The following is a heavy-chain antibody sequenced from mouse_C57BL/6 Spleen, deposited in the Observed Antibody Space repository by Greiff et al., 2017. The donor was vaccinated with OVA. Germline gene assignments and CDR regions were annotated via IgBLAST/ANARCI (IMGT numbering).Heavy chain of an antibody. CDR1: GFNITDYC. D-gene: IGHD1-2*01. V-gene: IGHV14-2*01. CDR2: IDPGGGGT. J-gene: IGHJ3*01. Sequence: EVQLQQSGAELVKPGASVKLSCTASGFNITDYCMPWVKQRPGQGLEWIGGIDPGGGGTNYDAKFQGKATLTADTSSNTAYLQLSSLTSEDSAVYYGARSGTTARKGCAYWGQGTLVTVSA. CDR3: ARSGTTARKGCAY.